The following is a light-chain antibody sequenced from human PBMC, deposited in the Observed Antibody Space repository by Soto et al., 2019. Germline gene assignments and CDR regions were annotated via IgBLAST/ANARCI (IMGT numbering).Light chain of an antibody. CDR1: SSDVGAYKY. V-gene: IGLV2-8*01. CDR2: EVS. J-gene: IGLJ3*02. CDR3: TSYVGSDIWV. Sequence: QSALTQPPSASGSPGQSVTISCTGTSSDVGAYKYVSWYQQYPGKAPKRMIYEVSKRPSGVPARVSGSKSGNTASLTVSGLQAEDEADYYCTSYVGSDIWVFGGGTKVTVL.